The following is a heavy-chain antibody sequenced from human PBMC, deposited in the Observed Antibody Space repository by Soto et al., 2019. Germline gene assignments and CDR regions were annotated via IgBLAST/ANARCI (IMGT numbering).Heavy chain of an antibody. Sequence: SETLSLTCAVSGGSISSSNWWSWVRQPPGKGLEWIGEIYHSGSTNYNPSLKSRVTISVDKSKNQFSLKLSSVTAADTAVYYCARGGPTYYDRWTGYYRGVPYFDYWGQGTLVTVAS. V-gene: IGHV4-4*02. J-gene: IGHJ4*02. D-gene: IGHD3-9*01. CDR3: ARGGPTYYDRWTGYYRGVPYFDY. CDR2: IYHSGST. CDR1: GGSISSSNW.